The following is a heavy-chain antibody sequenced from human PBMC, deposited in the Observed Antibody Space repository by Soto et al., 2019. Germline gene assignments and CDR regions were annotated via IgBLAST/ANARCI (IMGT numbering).Heavy chain of an antibody. CDR3: AKGFSGYDFGMDV. D-gene: IGHD5-12*01. Sequence: NPGGSLRLSCAASGFTFRLYSLNWVRQAPGKGLEWVSSISDNGKYIYYADSVKGRFTISRDKSKNSLYLQMNSLRTEDTALYYCAKGFSGYDFGMDVWGQGTTVTV. J-gene: IGHJ6*02. CDR2: ISDNGKYI. V-gene: IGHV3-21*04. CDR1: GFTFRLYS.